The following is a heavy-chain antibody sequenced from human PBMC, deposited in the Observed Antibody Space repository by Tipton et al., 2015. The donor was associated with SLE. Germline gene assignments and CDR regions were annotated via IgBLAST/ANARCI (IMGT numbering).Heavy chain of an antibody. CDR2: INQDGNSK. CDR1: GFDFRGNW. V-gene: IGHV3-7*01. Sequence: GSLRLSCVASGFDFRGNWMDWFRQAPGKGLEWVATINQDGNSKFYVDSVKGRFTISRDNAKNSLYLQMNSLRGDDTALYSCGRGFRAGNPFIWGQGTLVTVSS. J-gene: IGHJ4*02. CDR3: GRGFRAGNPFI. D-gene: IGHD2/OR15-2a*01.